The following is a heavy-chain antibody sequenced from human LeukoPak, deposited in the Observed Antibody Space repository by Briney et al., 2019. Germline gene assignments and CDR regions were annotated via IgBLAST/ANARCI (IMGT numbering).Heavy chain of an antibody. Sequence: SETLSLTCAVYGGSFSGYYWSWIRQPPGKGLEWIGEINHSGSTNYNPSLKSRITISVDTSKNQFSLELSSVTAADTAVYYCASRRGPYSSSSDWGQGTLVTVSS. D-gene: IGHD6-13*01. CDR3: ASRRGPYSSSSD. J-gene: IGHJ4*02. CDR1: GGSFSGYY. CDR2: INHSGST. V-gene: IGHV4-34*01.